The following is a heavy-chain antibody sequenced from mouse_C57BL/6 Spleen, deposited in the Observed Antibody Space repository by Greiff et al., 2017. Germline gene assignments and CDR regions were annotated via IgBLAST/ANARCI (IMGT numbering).Heavy chain of an antibody. Sequence: VQLQQPGAELVKPGASVKMSCKASGYTFTSYWITWVKQRPGQGLEWIGDIYPGSGSTNYNEKFKGKATLTVDTSSSTAYMQLSSLTSEDSAVYYCARDYYGSSQSEYFDDWGTGTTVTVSS. CDR3: ARDYYGSSQSEYFDD. CDR1: GYTFTSYW. CDR2: IYPGSGST. D-gene: IGHD1-1*01. J-gene: IGHJ1*03. V-gene: IGHV1-55*01.